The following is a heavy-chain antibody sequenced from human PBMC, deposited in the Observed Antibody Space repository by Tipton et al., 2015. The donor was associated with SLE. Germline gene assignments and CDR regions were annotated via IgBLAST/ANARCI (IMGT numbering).Heavy chain of an antibody. CDR3: ARAYCSSSSCQRAECFQH. J-gene: IGHJ1*01. Sequence: TLSLTCAVYGGSISDYYWSWIRQTPGEGLEWIGEINHSGGGRGSNYNPSLKSRVTISVDMSKNQFSLRLSSVTAADTAVYYCARAYCSSSSCQRAECFQHWGQGTLVTVSS. CDR2: INHSGGGRGS. D-gene: IGHD2-2*01. CDR1: GGSISDYY. V-gene: IGHV4-34*01.